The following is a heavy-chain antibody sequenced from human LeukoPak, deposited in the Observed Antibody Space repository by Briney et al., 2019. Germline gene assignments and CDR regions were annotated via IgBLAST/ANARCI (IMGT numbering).Heavy chain of an antibody. V-gene: IGHV5-51*01. Sequence: GESLKISCKGSGYNFATHWIGWVRQMPGKGLEWMGVIYPADSDTRYSPPFQGQVTISADKSISTAYLQWNSLKASDTAMYYCARRKITIFGAATKNKEAFDIWGQGTMVTVSS. CDR2: IYPADSDT. J-gene: IGHJ3*02. CDR3: ARRKITIFGAATKNKEAFDI. CDR1: GYNFATHW. D-gene: IGHD3-3*01.